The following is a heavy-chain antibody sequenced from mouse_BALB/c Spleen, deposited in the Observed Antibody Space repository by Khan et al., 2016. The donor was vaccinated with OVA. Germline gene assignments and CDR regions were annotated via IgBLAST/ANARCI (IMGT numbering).Heavy chain of an antibody. Sequence: QVQLQQSGAEVVRPGTSVKISCKTSGYTFTNYWLVWLKQRPGHGPEWIGDIFPGGTYTNYNENLKDKATLTADTFSSTAYMQLSSLTSEDSAVYFCARYPRGNYDAMDYWGQVTSVTVSS. D-gene: IGHD2-1*01. V-gene: IGHV1-63*02. CDR3: ARYPRGNYDAMDY. J-gene: IGHJ4*01. CDR2: IFPGGTYT. CDR1: GYTFTNYW.